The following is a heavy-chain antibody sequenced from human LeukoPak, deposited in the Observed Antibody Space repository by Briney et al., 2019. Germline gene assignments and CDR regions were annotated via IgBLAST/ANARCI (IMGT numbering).Heavy chain of an antibody. V-gene: IGHV4-59*08. CDR1: GGSISSYY. Sequence: SETLSLTCTVSGGSISSYYWSWIRQPPGKGLEWIGYIYYSGSTNYNPSLKSRVTISVDTSKNQFSLKLSSVTAADTAVYYCARGRQHYYYGMDVWGQGTTVTVSS. CDR3: ARGRQHYYYGMDV. CDR2: IYYSGST. J-gene: IGHJ6*02. D-gene: IGHD6-13*01.